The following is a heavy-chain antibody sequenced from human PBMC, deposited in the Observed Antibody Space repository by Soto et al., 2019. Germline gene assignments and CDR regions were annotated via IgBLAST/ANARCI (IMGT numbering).Heavy chain of an antibody. CDR1: GITFGRDA. Sequence: GGTLRLSCAASGITFGRDAMSWVRQAPGKGLEWVSSITGSDGSTYEADSVKGRFTISRDNSKNTLYLQMNSLRVDDTAVYYCAKGSPYYDILTGHYLFDYWGQGTLVTVSS. CDR2: ITGSDGST. CDR3: AKGSPYYDILTGHYLFDY. D-gene: IGHD3-9*01. J-gene: IGHJ4*02. V-gene: IGHV3-23*01.